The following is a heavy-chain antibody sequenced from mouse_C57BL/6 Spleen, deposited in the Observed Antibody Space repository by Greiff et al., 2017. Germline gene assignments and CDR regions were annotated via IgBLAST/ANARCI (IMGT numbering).Heavy chain of an antibody. CDR2: IRHKANNHAT. D-gene: IGHD1-1*01. J-gene: IGHJ4*01. CDR3: TRPGYYGRSRTAYYAMDY. V-gene: IGHV6-6*01. CDR1: GFTFSDAW. Sequence: EVQVEESGGGLVQPGGSMKLSCAASGFTFSDAWMDWVRQSPEKGLEWVAEIRHKANNHATYYAESVKGRFTISRDDSKSSVYLQMNSLRAEDTGIDDCTRPGYYGRSRTAYYAMDYWGQGTSVTVSS.